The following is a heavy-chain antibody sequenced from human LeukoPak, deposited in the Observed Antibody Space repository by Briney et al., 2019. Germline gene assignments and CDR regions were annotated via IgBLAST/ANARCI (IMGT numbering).Heavy chain of an antibody. CDR2: ISSSGSTI. D-gene: IGHD3-16*01. V-gene: IGHV3-11*01. Sequence: GGSLRLSCAASGFTFSDYYVSWIRQAPGRGLEWVSYISSSGSTIYYADSVKGRFTISRDNAKNSLYLQMNSLRAEDTAVYYCARRVTVGEPYDYWGQGTLVTVSS. J-gene: IGHJ4*02. CDR3: ARRVTVGEPYDY. CDR1: GFTFSDYY.